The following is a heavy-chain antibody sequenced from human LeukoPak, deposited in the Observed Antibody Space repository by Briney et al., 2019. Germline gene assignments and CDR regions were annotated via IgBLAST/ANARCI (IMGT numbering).Heavy chain of an antibody. V-gene: IGHV4-30-4*01. CDR1: GGSISSGDYY. CDR2: INHSGST. J-gene: IGHJ5*02. CDR3: ATRGAYCSSTSCPNNWFDP. Sequence: SQTLSLTCTVSGGSISSGDYYWSWIRQPPGKGPEWIGEINHSGSTNYNPSLKSRVTISVDTSKNQFSLKLSSVTAADTAVYYCATRGAYCSSTSCPNNWFDPWGQGTLVTVSS. D-gene: IGHD2-2*01.